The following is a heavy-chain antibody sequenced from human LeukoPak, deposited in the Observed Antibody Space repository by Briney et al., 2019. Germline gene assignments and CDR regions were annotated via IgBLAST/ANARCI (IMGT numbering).Heavy chain of an antibody. Sequence: PGGSLRLSCAASGFTFSSFGMHWVRQAPGKGLEWVAVIWSDASNKYYADSVKGRFTISRDNSKNTLYLQINSLRDDDTAVYYCVRGVGVSRFNYLDSWGQGTLVIVSS. CDR1: GFTFSSFG. CDR3: VRGVGVSRFNYLDS. CDR2: IWSDASNK. V-gene: IGHV3-33*01. J-gene: IGHJ4*02. D-gene: IGHD6-13*01.